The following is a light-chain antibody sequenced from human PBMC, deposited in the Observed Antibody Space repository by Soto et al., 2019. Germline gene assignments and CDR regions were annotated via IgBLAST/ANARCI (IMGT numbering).Light chain of an antibody. V-gene: IGKV1-8*01. CDR1: QGISSY. J-gene: IGKJ1*01. Sequence: AIRMTQSPSSLSASTGDRVTITCRASQGISSYLAWYQQKPGKAPKLLIYAASTLQSGVPSRFSGSGSGTDFTLTISCLQSEDFATYYCQQYHSYPRTFGQGTRWKSN. CDR3: QQYHSYPRT. CDR2: AAS.